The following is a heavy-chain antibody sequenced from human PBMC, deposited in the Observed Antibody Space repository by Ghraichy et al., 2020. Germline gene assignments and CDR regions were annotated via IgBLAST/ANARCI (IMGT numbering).Heavy chain of an antibody. CDR1: GGSFSGYY. CDR3: ARVSSGTFGAIEH. CDR2: INHSGST. V-gene: IGHV4-34*01. Sequence: SETLSLTCAVYGGSFSGYYWSWIRQPPGKGLEWIGEINHSGSTNYNPSLKSRVTISTDESKNQFSLKVTSVTAADTAVYYCARVSSGTFGAIEHWGQGTLITVSS. D-gene: IGHD3-10*01. J-gene: IGHJ4*02.